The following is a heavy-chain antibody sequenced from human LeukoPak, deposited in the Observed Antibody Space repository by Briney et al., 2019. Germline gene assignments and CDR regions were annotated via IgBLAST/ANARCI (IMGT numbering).Heavy chain of an antibody. CDR1: GGSISSDFYY. V-gene: IGHV4-61*02. J-gene: IGHJ5*02. Sequence: SETLSLTCTVSGGSISSDFYYWSWIRQPAGKGLEWIGRINTRGSTNLNPSLKSRVAISVDTSKNQFSLKLSSVTAADTAVYYCARAMFYYGSGSNNWFDPWGQGTPVTVSS. CDR3: ARAMFYYGSGSNNWFDP. CDR2: INTRGST. D-gene: IGHD3-10*01.